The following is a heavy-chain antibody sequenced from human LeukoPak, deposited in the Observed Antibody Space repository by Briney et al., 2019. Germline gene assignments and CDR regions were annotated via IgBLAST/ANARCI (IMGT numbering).Heavy chain of an antibody. CDR1: GYSFTSYW. D-gene: IGHD6-6*01. J-gene: IGHJ4*02. CDR3: ARLPYSSSDLYFDY. Sequence: PGESLKISCKGSGYSFTSYWIGWVRQMPGKGLEWMGIIYPGDSDSRYSPSFQGHVTISADKPISTAYLQWSSLKASDTAMYHCARLPYSSSDLYFDYWGQGTLVTVSS. V-gene: IGHV5-51*01. CDR2: IYPGDSDS.